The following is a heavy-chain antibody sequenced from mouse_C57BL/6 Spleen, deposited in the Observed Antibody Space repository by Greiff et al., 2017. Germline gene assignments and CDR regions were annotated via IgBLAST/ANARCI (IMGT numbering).Heavy chain of an antibody. Sequence: QVQLQQSGAELVKPGASVKISCKASGYAFSSYWMNWVKQRPGKGLEWIGQIYPGDGDTNYNGKFKGKATLTADKSSSTAYMQRSSLTSEDSAVYFCARSYGYDRDAMDYWGQGTSVTVSS. CDR3: ARSYGYDRDAMDY. CDR2: IYPGDGDT. CDR1: GYAFSSYW. J-gene: IGHJ4*01. V-gene: IGHV1-80*01. D-gene: IGHD2-2*01.